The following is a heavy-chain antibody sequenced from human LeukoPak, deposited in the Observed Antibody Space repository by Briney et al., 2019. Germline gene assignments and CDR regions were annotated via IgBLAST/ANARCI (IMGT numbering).Heavy chain of an antibody. CDR2: ISGSGGST. Sequence: SGGSLRLSCAASGFTFSSYAMSWVRQAPGKGLEWVSAISGSGGSTYYADSVKGRFTISRDNSKNTLYLQMNSLRAEDTAVYYCAKLYDILTGYYPEPYYFDYWGQGTLVTVSS. V-gene: IGHV3-23*01. CDR1: GFTFSSYA. D-gene: IGHD3-9*01. CDR3: AKLYDILTGYYPEPYYFDY. J-gene: IGHJ4*02.